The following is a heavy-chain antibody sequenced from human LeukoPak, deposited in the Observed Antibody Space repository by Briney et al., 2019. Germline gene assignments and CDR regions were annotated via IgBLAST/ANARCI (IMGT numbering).Heavy chain of an antibody. CDR3: AKVPYDSSGYSDHDY. Sequence: HPGGSLRLSCAASGFTFSSYAMSWIRQAPGKGLEWVSAISGSGGSTYYADSVKGRFTISRDNSKNTLYLQMNSLRAEDTAVYYCAKVPYDSSGYSDHDYWGQGTLVTVSS. CDR2: ISGSGGST. CDR1: GFTFSSYA. J-gene: IGHJ4*02. V-gene: IGHV3-23*01. D-gene: IGHD3-22*01.